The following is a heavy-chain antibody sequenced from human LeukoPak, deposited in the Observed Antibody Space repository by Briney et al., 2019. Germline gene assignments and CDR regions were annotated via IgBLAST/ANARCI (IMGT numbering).Heavy chain of an antibody. CDR1: GGSISSGRYY. Sequence: SETLSLTCTVSGGSISSGRYYWSWIRQPAGKGLEWIGRIYTSGNTNYNPSLKSRVIISLDTSKNQFSLKLSSVTAADTAVYYCARGYGGDSPGYWGQGTLVTVSS. J-gene: IGHJ4*02. V-gene: IGHV4-61*02. D-gene: IGHD2-21*02. CDR3: ARGYGGDSPGY. CDR2: IYTSGNT.